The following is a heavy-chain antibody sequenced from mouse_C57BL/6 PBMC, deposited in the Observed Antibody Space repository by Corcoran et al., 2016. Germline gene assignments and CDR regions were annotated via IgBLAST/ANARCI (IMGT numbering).Heavy chain of an antibody. CDR2: INTYSGVP. Sequence: QIQLVQSGPELKKPGETVKISCKASGYTFTTYGMSWVKQAPGKGLKWMGWINTYSGVPTYADDFKGRFAFSLETSASTAYLQINNLKNEDTATYFWARTPLLDYYAMDYWGQGTSVTVSS. V-gene: IGHV9-3*01. CDR3: ARTPLLDYYAMDY. J-gene: IGHJ4*01. CDR1: GYTFTTYG. D-gene: IGHD6-1*01.